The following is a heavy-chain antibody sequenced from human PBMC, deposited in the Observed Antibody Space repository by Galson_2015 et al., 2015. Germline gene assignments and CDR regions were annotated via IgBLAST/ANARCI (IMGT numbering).Heavy chain of an antibody. V-gene: IGHV3-23*01. CDR3: AKAGHAQYCYGMDV. J-gene: IGHJ6*02. CDR2: TSGSGGST. CDR1: GFTFSSYA. Sequence: SLRLSCAASGFTFSSYAMSWVRQAPGKGLEWVSATSGSGGSTYYADSVKGRFTISRDNSKNTLYLQMNSLRAEDTAVYYCAKAGHAQYCYGMDVWGQGTTVTVSS.